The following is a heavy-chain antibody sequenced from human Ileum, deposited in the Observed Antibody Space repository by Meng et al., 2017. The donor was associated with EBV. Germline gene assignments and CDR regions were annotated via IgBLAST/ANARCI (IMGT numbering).Heavy chain of an antibody. CDR2: IIHGGSP. D-gene: IGHD2-8*02. CDR3: ARRPTGIDY. CDR1: GGSLSGAY. Sequence: QVQSQQWGAGLLKPSETLSLTCAFNGGSLSGAYWNWIRQPPGKGLEWIGEIIHGGSPSYNPSLKSRVTISIDTSKNQLSLMLSSVTAADTAVYYCARRPTGIDYWGQGTLVTVSS. J-gene: IGHJ4*02. V-gene: IGHV4-34*12.